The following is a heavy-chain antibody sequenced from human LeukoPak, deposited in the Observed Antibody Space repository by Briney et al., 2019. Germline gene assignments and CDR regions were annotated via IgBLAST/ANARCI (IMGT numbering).Heavy chain of an antibody. V-gene: IGHV1-8*03. CDR2: MNPNSGNT. Sequence: ASVKVSCKASGYTFTSYDINWVRQATGQGLEWMGWMNPNSGNTGYAQKFQGRVTITRNTSISTAYMELSSLRAEDTAVYYCARDLNTYYYDSSGYYSLLYWSQGTLVTVSS. D-gene: IGHD3-22*01. CDR1: GYTFTSYD. J-gene: IGHJ4*02. CDR3: ARDLNTYYYDSSGYYSLLY.